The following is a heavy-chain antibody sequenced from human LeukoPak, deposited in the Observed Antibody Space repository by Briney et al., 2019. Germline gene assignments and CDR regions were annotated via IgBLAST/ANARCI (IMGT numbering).Heavy chain of an antibody. J-gene: IGHJ4*02. CDR3: ANPGGAAAVDY. CDR1: GFTFSNYG. Sequence: GGSLRLSCAASGFTFSNYGMSWVRQAPGKGLEWVSAISGSGGSTYYADSVKGRFTISRDNSKNTLYLQMNSLRAEDTAVYYCANPGGAAAVDYWGQGTLVTVSS. CDR2: ISGSGGST. D-gene: IGHD6-13*01. V-gene: IGHV3-23*01.